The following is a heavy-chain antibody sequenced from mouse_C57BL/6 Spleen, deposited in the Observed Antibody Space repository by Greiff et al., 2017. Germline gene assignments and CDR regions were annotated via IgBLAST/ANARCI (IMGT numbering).Heavy chain of an antibody. CDR3: APGVRDAMDY. D-gene: IGHD2-14*01. J-gene: IGHJ4*01. CDR2: INPSSGYT. V-gene: IGHV1-7*01. Sequence: QVHVKQSGAELAKPGASVKLSCKASGYTFTSYWMHWVKQRPGQGLEWIGYINPSSGYTKYNQKFKDKATLTADKSSSTAYMQLSSLTYEDSAVYYCAPGVRDAMDYWGQGTSVTVSS. CDR1: GYTFTSYW.